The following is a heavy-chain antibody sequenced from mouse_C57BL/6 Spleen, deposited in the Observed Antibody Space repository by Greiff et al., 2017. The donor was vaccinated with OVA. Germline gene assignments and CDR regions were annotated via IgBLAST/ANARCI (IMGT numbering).Heavy chain of an antibody. CDR2: IDPSDSYT. CDR3: ARVGFYDVGAY. Sequence: VQLQQPGAELVRPGTSVKLSCKASGYTFTSYWMHWVKLRPGQGLEWIGVIDPSDSYTNYNQKFKGKATLTVDTSSSTAYMQLSSLTSEDSAVYYCARVGFYDVGAYWGQGTLVTVSA. CDR1: GYTFTSYW. J-gene: IGHJ3*01. V-gene: IGHV1-59*01. D-gene: IGHD2-12*01.